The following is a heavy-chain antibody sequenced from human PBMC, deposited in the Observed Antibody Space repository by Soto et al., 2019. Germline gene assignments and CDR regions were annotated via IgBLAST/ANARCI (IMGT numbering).Heavy chain of an antibody. V-gene: IGHV3-48*02. Sequence: EVQLVESGGGLVQPVGSLRLSCAASGFTFRSYSMNWVRQAPGKGLEWVSYISSSRSTIYYVDSVKGRFTISRDNAKTSLYLQMNSLRDEDTAVYYCARDYYDSSGYFFGAYYFDYWGQGTLVTVSS. D-gene: IGHD3-22*01. CDR2: ISSSRSTI. J-gene: IGHJ4*02. CDR1: GFTFRSYS. CDR3: ARDYYDSSGYFFGAYYFDY.